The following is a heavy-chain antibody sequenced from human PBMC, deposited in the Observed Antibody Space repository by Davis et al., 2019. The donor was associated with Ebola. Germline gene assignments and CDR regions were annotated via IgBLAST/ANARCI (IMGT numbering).Heavy chain of an antibody. D-gene: IGHD1-1*01. CDR2: ISGSATST. Sequence: GGSLRLSCAASGFTFNIYNMNWVRQAPGKGLEWVSYISGSATSTFYADSVKGRFTISRDNAKNSLYLQMNSLRAEDTAVYYCAREENGATIWARFDYWGQGTLVTVSS. J-gene: IGHJ4*02. V-gene: IGHV3-48*03. CDR1: GFTFNIYN. CDR3: AREENGATIWARFDY.